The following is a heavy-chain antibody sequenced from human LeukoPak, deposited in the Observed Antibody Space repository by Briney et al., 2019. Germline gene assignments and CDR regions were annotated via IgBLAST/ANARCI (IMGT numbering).Heavy chain of an antibody. V-gene: IGHV1-8*01. J-gene: IGHJ4*02. CDR1: GYTFTTHD. CDR2: MSPNSGDT. D-gene: IGHD7-27*01. CDR3: VRTPPNWGFDY. Sequence: ASVKVSCKASGYTFTTHDINWVRQATGQGLEWLGWMSPNSGDTGYAQKFQGRVTMTSDSSISTAYMELSSLRSEDTAIYYCVRTPPNWGFDYWGQGALVTVSS.